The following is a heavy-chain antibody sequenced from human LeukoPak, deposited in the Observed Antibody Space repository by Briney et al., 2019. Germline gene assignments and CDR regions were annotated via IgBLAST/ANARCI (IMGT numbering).Heavy chain of an antibody. Sequence: GASVKVSCKASGYTFTSYDINWVRQATGQGLEWMGYMNPSSGDTVYAQKFQGRVTMTRNTSISTAYMELSSLRSEDTAVYYCARGITMVRGVITLDYWGQGTLVTVSS. D-gene: IGHD3-10*01. CDR1: GYTFTSYD. CDR2: MNPSSGDT. J-gene: IGHJ4*02. V-gene: IGHV1-8*01. CDR3: ARGITMVRGVITLDY.